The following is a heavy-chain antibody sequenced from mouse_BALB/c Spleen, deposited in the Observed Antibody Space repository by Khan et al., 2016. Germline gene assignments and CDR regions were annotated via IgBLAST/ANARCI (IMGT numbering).Heavy chain of an antibody. Sequence: QVQLQQPGTELVRPGASVKLSCKASGYSFTRYWMNWVKQRPGQGLEWIGIIHPSDSESRLNQKFKDKATLTVDNYSSIAYMQLRSLNSEEHAVYYCTRSACANHPYYALDYWGQGTSVTVSS. V-gene: IGHV1S82*01. D-gene: IGHD1-1*01. CDR1: GYSFTRYW. CDR2: IHPSDSES. CDR3: TRSACANHPYYALDY. J-gene: IGHJ4*01.